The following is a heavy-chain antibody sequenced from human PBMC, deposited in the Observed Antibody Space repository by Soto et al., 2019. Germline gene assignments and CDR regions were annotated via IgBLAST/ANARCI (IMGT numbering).Heavy chain of an antibody. CDR1: GFSLTTSGVG. CDR2: IHGDDEK. CDR3: VHRMIVAGHWFFDI. V-gene: IGHV2-5*02. D-gene: IGHD5-12*01. Sequence: QIALRESGPTLVKPTQTLTLTCSISGFSLTTSGVGVGWIRQPPGNALEWLALIHGDDEKNYSPSLRTRLTITKYTSKNQAVLTMTNMDPVDTGTYYCVHRMIVAGHWFFDIWGRGTLVTVSS. J-gene: IGHJ2*01.